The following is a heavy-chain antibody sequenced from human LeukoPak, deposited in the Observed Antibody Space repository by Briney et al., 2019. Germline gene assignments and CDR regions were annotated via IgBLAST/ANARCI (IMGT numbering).Heavy chain of an antibody. Sequence: GGSLRLSCAAAGFTFSDFYISWIRQAPGNGLEFISYISGGGDTIFYADSVKCRFTISRDNAKNSLYLQMNSLRAEDTAVYYCARVHCSGGGCSSWGQGTLVTVSS. V-gene: IGHV3-11*01. CDR3: ARVHCSGGGCSS. CDR1: GFTFSDFY. J-gene: IGHJ4*02. CDR2: ISGGGDTI. D-gene: IGHD2-15*01.